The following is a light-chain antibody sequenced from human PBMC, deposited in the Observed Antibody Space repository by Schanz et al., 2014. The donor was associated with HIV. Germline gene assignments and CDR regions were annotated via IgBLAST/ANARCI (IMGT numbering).Light chain of an antibody. Sequence: EIVMTQSPVTLSVSPGERATLSCRASQSVNNNLAWYQQKSGQPPRLVIYATSTTAAGIPDRFSGTGSGTDFTLTIRRLEPEDFAVYYCHQFGRLPWTFGQGTKVEIK. CDR2: ATS. V-gene: IGKV3-20*01. J-gene: IGKJ1*01. CDR3: HQFGRLPWT. CDR1: QSVNNN.